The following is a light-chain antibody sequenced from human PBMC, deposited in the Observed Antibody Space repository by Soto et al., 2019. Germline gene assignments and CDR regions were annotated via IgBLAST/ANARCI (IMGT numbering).Light chain of an antibody. CDR1: QSITSN. Sequence: EIVMTQSPVTLSLSPGDTATLSCRASQSITSNLAWYQKKPGQPPSLLIYGASTTATGIPARFTGSGSGTEFTLTISNLQSEDFAVYYCQQYSSWVTFGGGTQLEIE. V-gene: IGKV3-15*01. CDR2: GAS. J-gene: IGKJ4*01. CDR3: QQYSSWVT.